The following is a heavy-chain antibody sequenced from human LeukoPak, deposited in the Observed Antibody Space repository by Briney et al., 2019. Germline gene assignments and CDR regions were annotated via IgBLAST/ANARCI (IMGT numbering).Heavy chain of an antibody. J-gene: IGHJ5*02. CDR2: IYTSGST. D-gene: IGHD3-3*01. V-gene: IGHV4-4*09. Sequence: SETLSLTCTVSGGSISSYYWSWIRQPPGKGLEWIGYIYTSGSTNYNPSLKSRVTISVDTSKNQFSLKLSSETAADTAVYYCARVTQYYDFWSGYYTGPFDPWGQGTLVTVSS. CDR3: ARVTQYYDFWSGYYTGPFDP. CDR1: GGSISSYY.